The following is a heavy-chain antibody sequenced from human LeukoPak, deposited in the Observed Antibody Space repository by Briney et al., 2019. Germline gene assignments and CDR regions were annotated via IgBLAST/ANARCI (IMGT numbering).Heavy chain of an antibody. J-gene: IGHJ4*01. D-gene: IGHD3-10*01. CDR3: ARDFSGY. CDR2: IYSGGST. V-gene: IGHV3-66*01. Sequence: GGSLRLSCVVSGATVNSNYMSWVRQAPGKGLEWVSVIYSGGSTYYADSVKGRFTISRDISKNTLYLQMNDIRAEDTAVYYCARDFSGYWGQGTLVTVSS. CDR1: GATVNSNY.